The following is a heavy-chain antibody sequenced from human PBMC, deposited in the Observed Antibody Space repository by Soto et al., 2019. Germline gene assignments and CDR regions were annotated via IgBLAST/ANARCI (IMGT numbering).Heavy chain of an antibody. V-gene: IGHV5-51*01. D-gene: IGHD2-21*01. CDR3: VRHEVIATGYYYGMDV. J-gene: IGHJ6*02. CDR1: GYSFTSYW. CDR2: IYPGDSDT. Sequence: GESLKISCKGSGYSFTSYWIGWVRQMPGNGLEWMGIIYPGDSDTRCSPSFQGQVTISADKSISTAYLQWSSLKASDTAMYYCVRHEVIATGYYYGMDVWGQGTTVTVSS.